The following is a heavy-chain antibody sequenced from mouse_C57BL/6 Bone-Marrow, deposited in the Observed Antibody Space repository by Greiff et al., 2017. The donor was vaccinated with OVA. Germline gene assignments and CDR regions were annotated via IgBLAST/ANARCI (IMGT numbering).Heavy chain of an antibody. Sequence: LVESGAELAKPGASVKLSCKASGYTFTSYWMHWVKQRPGQGLEWIGNINPSNGGTNYNEKFKSKATLTVDKSSSTAYMQLSSLTSEDSAVYYCARDYYGSSYEGGLGYWGQGTTLTVSS. J-gene: IGHJ2*01. CDR3: ARDYYGSSYEGGLGY. CDR2: INPSNGGT. CDR1: GYTFTSYW. V-gene: IGHV1-53*01. D-gene: IGHD1-1*01.